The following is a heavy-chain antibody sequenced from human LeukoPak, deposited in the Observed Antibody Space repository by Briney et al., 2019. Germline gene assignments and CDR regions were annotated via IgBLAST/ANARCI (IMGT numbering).Heavy chain of an antibody. CDR1: GFTFSSYG. CDR2: IWYDGSNK. D-gene: IGHD2-2*01. V-gene: IGHV3-33*08. Sequence: GSLRLSCAASGFTFSSYGMHWVRQAPGKGLEWVAVIWYDGSNKYYADSVKGRFTISRDNSKNTLYLQMNSLRAEDTAVYYCASPYCSSTSCYEGDAFDIWGQGTMVTVSS. CDR3: ASPYCSSTSCYEGDAFDI. J-gene: IGHJ3*02.